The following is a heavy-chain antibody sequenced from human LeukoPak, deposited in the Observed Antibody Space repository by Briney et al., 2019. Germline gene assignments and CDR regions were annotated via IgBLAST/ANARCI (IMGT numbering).Heavy chain of an antibody. CDR2: IYTSGSI. J-gene: IGHJ4*02. V-gene: IGHV4-61*02. CDR1: GGSISSGSYY. Sequence: SETLFLTCTVSGGSISSGSYYWSWIRQPAGTGLEWIGRIYTSGSINYNPSLKSRVTISLDTSKNQFSLKLSSVTAADTAVYYCARVSSSGVWDYWGQGTLVTVSS. CDR3: ARVSSSGVWDY. D-gene: IGHD3-10*01.